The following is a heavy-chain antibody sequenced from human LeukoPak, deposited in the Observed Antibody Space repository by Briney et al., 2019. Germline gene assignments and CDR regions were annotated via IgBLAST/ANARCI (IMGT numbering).Heavy chain of an antibody. D-gene: IGHD3-9*01. Sequence: SETLSLTCTVSGGSISSSSYYWGWIRQPPGKGLEWIGSIYYSGSTYYNPSLKSRVTISVDTSKNQFSLKLSSVTAADTAVYYCARDPPRYDILTGYYATSYYYYMDVWGKGTTVTVSS. J-gene: IGHJ6*03. V-gene: IGHV4-39*07. CDR3: ARDPPRYDILTGYYATSYYYYMDV. CDR1: GGSISSSSYY. CDR2: IYYSGST.